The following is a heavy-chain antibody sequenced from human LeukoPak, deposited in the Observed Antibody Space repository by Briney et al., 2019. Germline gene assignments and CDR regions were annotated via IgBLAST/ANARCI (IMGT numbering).Heavy chain of an antibody. CDR2: INRNGGST. D-gene: IGHD6-13*01. CDR3: VKGGHSSSWQTTRPSEY. CDR1: GFTFSSYA. V-gene: IGHV3-64D*06. Sequence: GGSLRLSCSASGFTFSSYAMSWVRQAPGKGLEYVSAINRNGGSTYYADSVKGRFTISRDNAKNTLYLQMSSLRAEDTAVYYCVKGGHSSSWQTTRPSEYWGQGTPGTAPS. J-gene: IGHJ4*02.